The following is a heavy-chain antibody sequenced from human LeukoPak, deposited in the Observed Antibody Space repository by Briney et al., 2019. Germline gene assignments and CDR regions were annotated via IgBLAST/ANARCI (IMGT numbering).Heavy chain of an antibody. CDR1: GYTFTGYY. Sequence: ASVKVSCKASGYTFTGYYIHWVRQAPGQGLEWMGWINPNSGGTNYAQKFQGRVTMTRDTSISTAYMELSRLRSDDTAVYYYARNPAGYCSSTSCYLYYYYGMDVWGQGTTVTVSS. J-gene: IGHJ6*02. V-gene: IGHV1-2*02. D-gene: IGHD2-2*01. CDR2: INPNSGGT. CDR3: ARNPAGYCSSTSCYLYYYYGMDV.